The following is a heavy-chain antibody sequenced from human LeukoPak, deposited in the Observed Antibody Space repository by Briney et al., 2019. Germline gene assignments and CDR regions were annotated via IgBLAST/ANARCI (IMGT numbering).Heavy chain of an antibody. V-gene: IGHV1-24*01. Sequence: ASVKVSCKVSGYTLTELSMHWVRQAPGKGLEWMGGFDPEDGETIYAQKFQGRVTVTEDTSTDTAYMELSSLRSEDTAVYYRATDHGYSSSWYFWWGQGTLVTVSS. CDR2: FDPEDGET. D-gene: IGHD6-13*01. J-gene: IGHJ4*02. CDR3: ATDHGYSSSWYFW. CDR1: GYTLTELS.